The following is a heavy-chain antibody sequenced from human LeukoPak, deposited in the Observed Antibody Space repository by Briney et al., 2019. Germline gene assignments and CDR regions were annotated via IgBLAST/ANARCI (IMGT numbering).Heavy chain of an antibody. J-gene: IGHJ4*02. Sequence: GSLRLSCAASGFTFSSYWMSWVRQAPGKGGEWVATIKQDGSEKYYLDSVKGRFTISRDNAKNSLYLQMNSLRAEDTAVYYCARDLARGSGSEPTPSFDYWGQGTLVTVSS. CDR3: ARDLARGSGSEPTPSFDY. D-gene: IGHD3-10*01. V-gene: IGHV3-7*03. CDR1: GFTFSSYW. CDR2: IKQDGSEK.